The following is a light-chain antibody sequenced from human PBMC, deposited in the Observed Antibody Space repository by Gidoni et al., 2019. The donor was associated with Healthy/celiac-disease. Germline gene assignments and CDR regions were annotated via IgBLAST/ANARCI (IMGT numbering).Light chain of an antibody. CDR2: AAS. V-gene: IGKV1-39*01. Sequence: DIQLPQSPSSLSASVGDRVTITCPASQSISSYLNWYQQKPGKAPKLLIYAASSLQSGVPSRFSGSGSGTDFTLTISSLQPEDFATYYCQQSDSTPLTFGGGTKVEIK. CDR1: QSISSY. CDR3: QQSDSTPLT. J-gene: IGKJ4*01.